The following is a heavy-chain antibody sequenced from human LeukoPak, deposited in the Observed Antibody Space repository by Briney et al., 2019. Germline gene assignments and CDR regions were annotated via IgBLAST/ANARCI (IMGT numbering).Heavy chain of an antibody. J-gene: IGHJ6*02. Sequence: SQTLSLTCAVSGGSISSGGYSWSWIRQPPGKGLEWIGYIYYSGSTYYNPSLKSRVTISVDTSKNQSSLKLSSVTAADTAVYYCARVPNGDAGYYGMDVWGQGTTVTVSS. CDR3: ARVPNGDAGYYGMDV. CDR2: IYYSGST. D-gene: IGHD4-17*01. V-gene: IGHV4-30-2*05. CDR1: GGSISSGGYS.